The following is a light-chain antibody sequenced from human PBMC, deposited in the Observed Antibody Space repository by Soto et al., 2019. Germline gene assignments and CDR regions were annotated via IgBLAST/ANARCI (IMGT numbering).Light chain of an antibody. V-gene: IGKV1-6*01. CDR1: QGIRTD. CDR2: AAS. CDR3: LQDDSYIQS. Sequence: AIQMTQSPSSLSASVGDRVTISCRASQGIRTDLSWYQQKPGKAPKVLIYAASTIQSGVPSRFSGSGSGTDFTLTISSLQPEDFATYYCLQDDSYIQSFGQGTKVDIK. J-gene: IGKJ1*01.